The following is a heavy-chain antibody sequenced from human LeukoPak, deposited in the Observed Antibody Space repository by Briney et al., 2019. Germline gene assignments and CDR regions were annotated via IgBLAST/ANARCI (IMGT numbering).Heavy chain of an antibody. D-gene: IGHD3-16*01. CDR3: ARLAGDWGAFDV. V-gene: IGHV1-18*01. CDR2: ISGYNGNT. J-gene: IGHJ3*01. CDR1: GYMFTSYG. Sequence: ASVTVSCKASGYMFTSYGISWVRQAPGQGLEWMGWISGYNGNTKYAQKFQGRVTMTTDTSTSTAYMELRNLRSDDTAVYYCARLAGDWGAFDVWGQGTMVTVSS.